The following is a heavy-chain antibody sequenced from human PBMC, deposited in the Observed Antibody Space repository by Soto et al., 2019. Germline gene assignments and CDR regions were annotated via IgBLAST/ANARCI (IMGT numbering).Heavy chain of an antibody. CDR2: IYWNDDK. CDR1: AFSLSTNGVG. Sequence: QITLKESGPTLVKPTQTLSLTCTFSAFSLSTNGVGVGWIRQPPGKALEWLALIYWNDDKRYSPSLKGRLTITKDTSKNLVVLTMTNMDPVDTATYDGVHTLSSHDYVSWYFDLWGRGTLVTVSS. J-gene: IGHJ2*01. D-gene: IGHD3-16*01. CDR3: VHTLSSHDYVSWYFDL. V-gene: IGHV2-5*01.